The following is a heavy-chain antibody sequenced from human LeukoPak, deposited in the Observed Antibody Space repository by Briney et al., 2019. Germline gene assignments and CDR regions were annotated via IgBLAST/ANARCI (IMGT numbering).Heavy chain of an antibody. V-gene: IGHV4-4*02. CDR2: IYHSGST. CDR3: ARGFLTSSGWYGGVGFVAFDI. J-gene: IGHJ3*02. Sequence: PSETLSLTCAVSGGSISSSNWWSWVRQPPGKGLEWIGEIYHSGSTNYNPSLKSRVTISVDTSKNQFSLKLSSVTAADTAVYYCARGFLTSSGWYGGVGFVAFDIWGQGTMVTVSS. D-gene: IGHD6-19*01. CDR1: GGSISSSNW.